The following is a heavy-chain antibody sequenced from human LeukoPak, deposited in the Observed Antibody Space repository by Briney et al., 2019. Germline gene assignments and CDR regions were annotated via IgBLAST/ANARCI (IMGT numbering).Heavy chain of an antibody. CDR2: ISAYSAYNGNT. V-gene: IGHV1-18*01. Sequence: ASVKVSCKASGYTFTSYGISWVRQAPGQGPEWMGWISAYSAYNGNTNYAQKFQGRVTMTTDTSTSTAYMELRSLRSDDTAVYYCTRDLGQWLLQGIFFDYWGQGTLVTVSS. D-gene: IGHD5-12*01. CDR3: TRDLGQWLLQGIFFDY. J-gene: IGHJ4*02. CDR1: GYTFTSYG.